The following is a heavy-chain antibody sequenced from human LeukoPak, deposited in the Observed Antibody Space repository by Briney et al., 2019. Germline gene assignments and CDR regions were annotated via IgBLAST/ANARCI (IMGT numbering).Heavy chain of an antibody. V-gene: IGHV1-2*02. CDR3: ARDPSNSGYDYLYYFDY. Sequence: ASVKVSSKASGYTFTAYYMHWVRQAPGQGVEWMGWINPDNGGTNYAQKFQGRVTITRDMSISTAYMELSRLRSDDTAVYYCARDPSNSGYDYLYYFDYWGQGTLVTVSS. J-gene: IGHJ4*02. D-gene: IGHD5-12*01. CDR1: GYTFTAYY. CDR2: INPDNGGT.